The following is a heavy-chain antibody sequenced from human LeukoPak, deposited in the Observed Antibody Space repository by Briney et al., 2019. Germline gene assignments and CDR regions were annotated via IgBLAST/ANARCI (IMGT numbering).Heavy chain of an antibody. CDR2: IYYSGST. D-gene: IGHD3-10*01. Sequence: SQTLSLTCTVSGGSISSGGYYWSWIRQHPGKGLEWIGYIYYSGSTYCNPSLKSRVTISVDTSKNQFSLKLSSVTAADTAVYYCARVRLSRFDPWGQGTLVTVSS. J-gene: IGHJ5*02. V-gene: IGHV4-31*03. CDR3: ARVRLSRFDP. CDR1: GGSISSGGYY.